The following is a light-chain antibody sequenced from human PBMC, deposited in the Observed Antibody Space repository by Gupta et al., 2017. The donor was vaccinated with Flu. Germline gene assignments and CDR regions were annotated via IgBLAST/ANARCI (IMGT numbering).Light chain of an antibody. V-gene: IGLV2-11*01. J-gene: IGLJ1*01. CDR2: DVT. Sequence: QSAPTQPRSVSGSPGQSVTISCTGSSNDVGGSNRVSWYQQRPDKAPKLILYDVTERPSGVPDRFSASKSGNTASLTISGLQADDEADYYCSSHAGRVTWVFGTGTTVTVL. CDR3: SSHAGRVTWV. CDR1: SNDVGGSNR.